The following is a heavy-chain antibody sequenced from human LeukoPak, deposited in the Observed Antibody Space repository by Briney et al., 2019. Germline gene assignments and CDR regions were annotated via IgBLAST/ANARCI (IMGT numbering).Heavy chain of an antibody. V-gene: IGHV1-69*13. D-gene: IGHD4-17*01. J-gene: IGHJ4*02. CDR3: ARDQDRVHDYGDYDRMYYFDY. CDR1: GGTFSSYA. CDR2: IIPIFGTA. Sequence: SVKVSCKASGGTFSSYAISWVRQAPGQGLEWLGGIIPIFGTANYAQKFQGRVTITADDSTSTAYMELSSLRSEDTAVYYCARDQDRVHDYGDYDRMYYFDYWGQGTLVTVSS.